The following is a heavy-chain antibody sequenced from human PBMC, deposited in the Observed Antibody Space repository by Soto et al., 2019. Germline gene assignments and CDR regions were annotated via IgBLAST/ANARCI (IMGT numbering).Heavy chain of an antibody. V-gene: IGHV4-34*01. CDR3: ARGQEGVVATH. J-gene: IGHJ4*02. D-gene: IGHD5-12*01. CDR1: GGSLSGYD. Sequence: QVQLQQWGAGLLKPSETLSLNCAVNGGSLSGYDWSWIRQPPGKGLEWIGEIKDGGYTNYSPSLKSRATISSDTSNNQFSLRLNSVTAADTGVYYCARGQEGVVATHWDQGALVTVSS. CDR2: IKDGGYT.